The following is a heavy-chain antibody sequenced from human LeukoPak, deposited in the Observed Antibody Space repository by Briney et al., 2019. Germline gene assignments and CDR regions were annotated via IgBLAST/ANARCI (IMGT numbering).Heavy chain of an antibody. CDR3: ARAPWGIGALYFDY. V-gene: IGHV4-4*07. Sequence: PSETLSLTCTVSGGSISSYYWSWIRQPAGKGLEWIGRIYTSGSTNYNPSLKSRVTMSVDTSKNQFSLRLSSVTAADTAVYYCARAPWGIGALYFDYWGQGTLVTVSS. CDR1: GGSISSYY. CDR2: IYTSGST. J-gene: IGHJ4*02. D-gene: IGHD3-16*01.